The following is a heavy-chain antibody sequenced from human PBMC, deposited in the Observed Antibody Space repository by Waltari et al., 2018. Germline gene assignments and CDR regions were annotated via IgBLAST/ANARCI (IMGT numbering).Heavy chain of an antibody. V-gene: IGHV3-74*03. CDR1: GFSFSYSW. CDR3: VREAEMARKWYFDL. CDR2: NHKEAGDT. Sequence: EVQLVESGGGLVQPGGSLRLSCAASGFSFSYSWMLWGRQVPGKGLVWVSSNHKEAGDTTYADHVKGRFTISRDNAKNTLYLQMDSLGAEDTAVYYCVREAEMARKWYFDLWGRGTLVTVSS. J-gene: IGHJ2*01. D-gene: IGHD5-12*01.